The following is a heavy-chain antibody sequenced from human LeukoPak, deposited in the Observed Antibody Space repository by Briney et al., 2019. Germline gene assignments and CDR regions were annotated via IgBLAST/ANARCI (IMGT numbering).Heavy chain of an antibody. J-gene: IGHJ3*02. CDR2: FYTGGGT. V-gene: IGHV4-4*07. D-gene: IGHD1-26*01. CDR3: ARDKGIVGATNEPDAFDI. CDR1: GGSISSYY. Sequence: SETLSLTCTVSGGSISSYYWSWIRQPAGRGLEWIGRFYTGGGTNYNPSLKSRVTISVDTSKNQFSLKLSSVTAADTAVYYCARDKGIVGATNEPDAFDIWGQGTMVTVSS.